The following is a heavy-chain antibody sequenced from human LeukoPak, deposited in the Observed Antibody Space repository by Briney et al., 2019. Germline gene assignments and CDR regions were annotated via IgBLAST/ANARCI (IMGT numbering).Heavy chain of an antibody. V-gene: IGHV1-2*02. CDR2: INPNSGGT. D-gene: IGHD3-22*01. Sequence: ASVKVSCKASGYTFTSYDINWMRQAPGQGLEWMGWINPNSGGTNYAQKFQGRVTMTRDTSISTAYMELSRLRSDDTAVYYCASGRIVVEGADAFDIWGQGTLVTVSS. CDR3: ASGRIVVEGADAFDI. J-gene: IGHJ3*02. CDR1: GYTFTSYD.